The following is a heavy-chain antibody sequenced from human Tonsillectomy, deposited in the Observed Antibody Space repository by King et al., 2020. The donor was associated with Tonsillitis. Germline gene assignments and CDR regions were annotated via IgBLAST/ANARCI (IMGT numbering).Heavy chain of an antibody. J-gene: IGHJ6*02. CDR1: GGSISGYY. D-gene: IGHD3-9*01. Sequence: VQLQESGPGLVKPSETPSLTCTVSGGSISGYYWTWIRQPPGKGLEWIGYIQYSGSTDYNPSLKRRVTISLDMSKNQFSLKLSSVSAADTAVYYCARDRDYYALLTGYYWNGMDVWGQGTTVTVSS. V-gene: IGHV4-59*01. CDR3: ARDRDYYALLTGYYWNGMDV. CDR2: IQYSGST.